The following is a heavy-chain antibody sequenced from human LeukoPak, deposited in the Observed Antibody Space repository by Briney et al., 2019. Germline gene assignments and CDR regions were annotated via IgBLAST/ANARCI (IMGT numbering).Heavy chain of an antibody. D-gene: IGHD3-9*01. J-gene: IGHJ4*02. Sequence: GSLRLSCAASGFTFSTYGMHWVRQAPGKGLEWVTFIRSDGSNKYYADSVKGRFTISRDNSKNTLYLQMNSLRAEDTAVYYCAREHHDILTGTRFFFDSWGQGTLV. CDR3: AREHHDILTGTRFFFDS. CDR1: GFTFSTYG. V-gene: IGHV3-30*02. CDR2: IRSDGSNK.